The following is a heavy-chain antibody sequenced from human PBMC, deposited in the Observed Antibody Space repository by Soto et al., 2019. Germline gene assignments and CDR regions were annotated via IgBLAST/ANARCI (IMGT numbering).Heavy chain of an antibody. D-gene: IGHD2-15*01. Sequence: GESLKISCKGSGYSFTSYWIGWVRQMPGKGLEWMGIIYPGDSDTRYSPSFQGQVTISADKSIGTAYLQWSSLKASDTAMYYCARVLRCCYLAYSSTAMDACAQGTTVPVS. CDR1: GYSFTSYW. V-gene: IGHV5-51*01. CDR2: IYPGDSDT. CDR3: ARVLRCCYLAYSSTAMDA. J-gene: IGHJ6*02.